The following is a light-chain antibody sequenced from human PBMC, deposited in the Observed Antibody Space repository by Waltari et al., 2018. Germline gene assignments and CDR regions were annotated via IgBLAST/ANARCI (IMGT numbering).Light chain of an antibody. CDR3: QQYDNYWT. Sequence: DIQMTQTPSTLSASVGDRVTITCRASQTISMWLPWYQQKPGKAPKLLIYRTSSLESGVPSRFSGSGSGTEFTLTISSLQPDDFATYYCQQYDNYWTFGQGTKVEMK. CDR1: QTISMW. CDR2: RTS. J-gene: IGKJ1*01. V-gene: IGKV1-5*03.